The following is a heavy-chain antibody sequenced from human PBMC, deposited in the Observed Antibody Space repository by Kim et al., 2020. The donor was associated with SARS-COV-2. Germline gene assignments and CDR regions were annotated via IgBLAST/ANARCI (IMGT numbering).Heavy chain of an antibody. J-gene: IGHJ5*02. CDR3: TTAAGTYSSSWYYRSYWFDP. V-gene: IGHV3-15*01. CDR1: GFTFSNAW. CDR2: IKSKTDGGTT. Sequence: GGSLRLSCAASGFTFSNAWMSWVRQAPGKGLEWVGRIKSKTDGGTTDYAAPVKGRFTISRDDSKNTLYLQMNSLKTEDTAVYYCTTAAGTYSSSWYYRSYWFDPWGQGTLVTVSS. D-gene: IGHD6-13*01.